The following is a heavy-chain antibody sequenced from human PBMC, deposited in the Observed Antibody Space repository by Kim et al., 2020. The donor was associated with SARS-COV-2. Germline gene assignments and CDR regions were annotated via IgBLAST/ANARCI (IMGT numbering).Heavy chain of an antibody. V-gene: IGHV4-59*01. J-gene: IGHJ5*01. CDR1: GGSISSYY. CDR3: ARVPGFSSDWNPPFDF. Sequence: SETLSLTCTVSGGSISSYYWGWIRQPPGKGLEWIGYVYYTGSTNYNPSLRSRVTISVDRSKNQFSLKLGSVTAADTAVYYCARVPGFSSDWNPPFDFWGQGTLVTVSS. D-gene: IGHD6-19*01. CDR2: VYYTGST.